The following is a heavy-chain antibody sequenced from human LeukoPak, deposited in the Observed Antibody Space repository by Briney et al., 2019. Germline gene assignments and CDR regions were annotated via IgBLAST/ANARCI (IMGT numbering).Heavy chain of an antibody. CDR2: ISSSGSTI. CDR1: GFTFSDYY. D-gene: IGHD4-23*01. Sequence: GGPLRLSCAASGFTFSDYYMSWIRQAPGKGLEWVSYISSSGSTIYYADSVKGRFTISRDNAKNSLYLQMNSLRAEDTAVYYCARSDYGGPNDAFDIWGQGTMVTVSS. V-gene: IGHV3-11*01. J-gene: IGHJ3*02. CDR3: ARSDYGGPNDAFDI.